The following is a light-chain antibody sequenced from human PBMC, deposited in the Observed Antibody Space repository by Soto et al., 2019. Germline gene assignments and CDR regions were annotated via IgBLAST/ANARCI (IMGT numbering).Light chain of an antibody. CDR3: QQYNNWPRT. Sequence: EIVLTQSPATLPLSPGERATLSCRASQSVSSYLAWYQQKPGQAPRLLIYDASNRATGIPARFSGSGSGTDFTLTISSLEPEDFAVYYCQQYNNWPRTFGQGTKVDIK. CDR2: DAS. CDR1: QSVSSY. J-gene: IGKJ1*01. V-gene: IGKV3-11*01.